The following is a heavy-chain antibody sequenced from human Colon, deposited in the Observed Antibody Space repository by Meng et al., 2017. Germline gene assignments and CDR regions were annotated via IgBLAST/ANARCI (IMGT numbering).Heavy chain of an antibody. CDR1: GGSISGDYY. D-gene: IGHD1-26*01. V-gene: IGHV4-31*03. CDR3: AREVIVGALDYFDC. Sequence: QGQLQESGPGLVKPSPTLSLIFTVPGGSISGDYYGSWTRQHPGKGLEWIGYISYTGSTYPNPSLRSRVTISVDTSKSQFSLKLTSVTAADSAVYYCAREVIVGALDYFDCWGQGTLVTVSS. CDR2: ISYTGST. J-gene: IGHJ4*02.